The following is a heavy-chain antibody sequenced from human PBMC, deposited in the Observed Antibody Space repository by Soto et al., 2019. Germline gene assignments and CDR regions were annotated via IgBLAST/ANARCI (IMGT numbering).Heavy chain of an antibody. J-gene: IGHJ4*02. Sequence: ASVKVSCKTSGYSFTGYYIHWIRQAPGQGLEWMGWINPNSGDSNYSQEFQGRVTMTSDTSITTAYMHLTRLRSDDTAVYYCARREQWLETFDFWGQGPLVTRSS. V-gene: IGHV1-2*02. CDR1: GYSFTGYY. D-gene: IGHD6-19*01. CDR2: INPNSGDS. CDR3: ARREQWLETFDF.